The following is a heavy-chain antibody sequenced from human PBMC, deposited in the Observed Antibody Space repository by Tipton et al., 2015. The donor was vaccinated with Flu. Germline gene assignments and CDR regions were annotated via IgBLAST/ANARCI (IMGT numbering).Heavy chain of an antibody. V-gene: IGHV1-18*01. J-gene: IGHJ4*02. CDR3: ARKEDYDSSGYYSFDY. CDR1: GYTFTSYG. Sequence: QLVQSGAEVKKPGASVKVSCKASGYTFTSYGISWVRQAPGQGLEWMGRISAYNGNTNYAQKLQGRVTMTTDTSTSTAYMELRSLRSDDTAVYYCARKEDYDSSGYYSFDYWGQGTLVTVSS. CDR2: ISAYNGNT. D-gene: IGHD3-22*01.